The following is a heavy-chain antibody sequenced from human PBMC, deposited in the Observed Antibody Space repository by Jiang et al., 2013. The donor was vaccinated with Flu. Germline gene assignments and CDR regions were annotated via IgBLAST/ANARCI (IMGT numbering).Heavy chain of an antibody. Sequence: SLKISRQGSGYSFTTHWIGWVRQMPGKGLEWVGIIYLSDSNTKYSPSFEGQVTISADKSISTAYLQWRGLEASDTAMYYCALAIDGNFYFDYWGQGTLVTVSS. CDR2: IYLSDSNT. D-gene: IGHD5-24*01. J-gene: IGHJ4*02. CDR1: GYSFTTHW. V-gene: IGHV5-51*01. CDR3: ALAIDGNFYFDY.